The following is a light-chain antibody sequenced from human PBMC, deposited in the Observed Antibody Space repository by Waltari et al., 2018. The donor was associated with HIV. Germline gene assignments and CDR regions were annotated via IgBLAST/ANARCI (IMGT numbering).Light chain of an antibody. V-gene: IGKV1-5*03. CDR2: RTS. CDR1: QSIDNW. Sequence: DIQMTQSPSHLSASVGDTVVITCRASQSIDNWLAWYQQKPGRAPRLLVSRTSLLESGVSSRFRGSGSGTEFTLTIRSLQPDDIGTYYCQQYSTHYAFGQGTRVE. J-gene: IGKJ2*01. CDR3: QQYSTHYA.